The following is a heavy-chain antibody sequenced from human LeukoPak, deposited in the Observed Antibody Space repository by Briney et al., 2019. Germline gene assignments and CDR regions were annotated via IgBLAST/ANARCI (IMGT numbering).Heavy chain of an antibody. D-gene: IGHD2-2*01. V-gene: IGHV4-34*01. CDR1: GGSFSGYY. Sequence: PSETLSLTCAVYGGSFSGYYWSWIRQPPGKGLEWIGEINHSGSTNYNPSLKSRVTISVDTSKNQFSLKLSSVTAADTAVYYCAVGVRYCSSTSCSLHLDYWGQGTLVTVSS. CDR3: AVGVRYCSSTSCSLHLDY. J-gene: IGHJ4*02. CDR2: INHSGST.